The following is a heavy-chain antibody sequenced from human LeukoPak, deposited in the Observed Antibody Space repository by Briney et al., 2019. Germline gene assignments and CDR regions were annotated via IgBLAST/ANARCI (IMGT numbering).Heavy chain of an antibody. J-gene: IGHJ4*02. Sequence: GGSLRLSCAASGFTFSDYSMNWVRQAPGKGLEWISYIGGRGDGISYADSVKGRFIVSRVNAKNSLFLQMNRLRGEDTAIYFCAREIPGRIAADCWGQGTLVTVSS. V-gene: IGHV3-48*01. CDR3: AREIPGRIAADC. CDR1: GFTFSDYS. CDR2: IGGRGDGI. D-gene: IGHD2-15*01.